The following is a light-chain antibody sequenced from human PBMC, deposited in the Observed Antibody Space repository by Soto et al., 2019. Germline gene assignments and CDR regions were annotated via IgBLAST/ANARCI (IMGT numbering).Light chain of an antibody. CDR1: TSNIGTNT. V-gene: IGLV1-44*01. J-gene: IGLJ2*01. CDR3: ATWDDSLNVV. CDR2: SND. Sequence: QSVLTQSPSGSGTPGQRVSISCSGSTSNIGTNTVSWYQHVPGTAPKLLIYSNDQRPSAVPGRFSGSKSGTSASLAISGLLSEDDADYYCATWDDSLNVVFGGGNKVTVL.